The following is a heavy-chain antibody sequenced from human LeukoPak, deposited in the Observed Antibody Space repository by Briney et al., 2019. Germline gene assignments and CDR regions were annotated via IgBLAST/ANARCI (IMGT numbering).Heavy chain of an antibody. CDR3: ARGRYHFDY. J-gene: IGHJ4*02. Sequence: GGSLRLSCAASGFTFKSYGMNWVRQAPGKGLEWVSSISSSSAYIYYADSVKGRLTISRDNAKNSLYLEMKSLRAEDTAVYYCARGRYHFDYWGQGALVTVPS. D-gene: IGHD1-26*01. CDR2: ISSSSAYI. CDR1: GFTFKSYG. V-gene: IGHV3-21*01.